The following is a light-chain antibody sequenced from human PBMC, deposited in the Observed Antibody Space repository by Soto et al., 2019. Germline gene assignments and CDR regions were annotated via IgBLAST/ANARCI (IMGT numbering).Light chain of an antibody. CDR1: QSVSSN. CDR2: GAT. CDR3: QQYNDWPPVIT. J-gene: IGKJ5*01. V-gene: IGKV3-15*01. Sequence: EIVMTQSPATLSVSPGDRATLSCRASQSVSSNLAWYQQKPGQAPRLLIHGATTRATGIPARFSGSGSGTEFTLTISSLQSEDFAVYYCQQYNDWPPVITFGQGTRLEIK.